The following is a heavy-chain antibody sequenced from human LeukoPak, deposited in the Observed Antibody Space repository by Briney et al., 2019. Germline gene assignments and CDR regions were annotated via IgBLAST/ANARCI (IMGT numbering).Heavy chain of an antibody. CDR3: ARDELYYDSS. CDR2: IYSGGST. D-gene: IGHD3-22*01. Sequence: GGSLRLSCAASGFTFCINYMSWVRNAPGKGLEGVSVIYSGGSTYYADSVKGRFTISRDNSKNTLYLQMNSLRAEDTAVYYCARDELYYDSSWGQGTLVTVSS. V-gene: IGHV3-66*01. CDR1: GFTFCINY. J-gene: IGHJ4*02.